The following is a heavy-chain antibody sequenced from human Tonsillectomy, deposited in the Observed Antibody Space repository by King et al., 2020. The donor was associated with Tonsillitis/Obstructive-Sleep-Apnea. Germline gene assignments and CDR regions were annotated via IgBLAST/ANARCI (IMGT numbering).Heavy chain of an antibody. V-gene: IGHV3-7*03. Sequence: VQLVESGGGLVQPGGSLRLTCAASGFTFSSYWMSWVRQAPGKGLEWVANIKQDGSEKYYVDSVRGRFTISRDNAKISLYLQMNSLRAEDTAVYYCARASSSSFDYWGQGTLVTVSS. J-gene: IGHJ4*02. CDR3: ARASSSSFDY. CDR1: GFTFSSYW. D-gene: IGHD6-13*01. CDR2: IKQDGSEK.